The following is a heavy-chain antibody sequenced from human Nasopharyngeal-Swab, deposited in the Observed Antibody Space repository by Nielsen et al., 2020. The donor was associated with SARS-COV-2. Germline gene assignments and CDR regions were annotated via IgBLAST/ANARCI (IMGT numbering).Heavy chain of an antibody. CDR2: ISSSSSYI. D-gene: IGHD1-26*01. V-gene: IGHV3-21*01. J-gene: IGHJ4*02. CDR3: ARATAYSGSYYFDY. Sequence: GESLKISCAASGFTFSSYSMNWVRQAPGKGLEWVSSISSSSSYIYYADSVKGRFTISRDNAKNSLYLQMNSLRAEDTAVYYCARATAYSGSYYFDYWGQGTLVTVSS. CDR1: GFTFSSYS.